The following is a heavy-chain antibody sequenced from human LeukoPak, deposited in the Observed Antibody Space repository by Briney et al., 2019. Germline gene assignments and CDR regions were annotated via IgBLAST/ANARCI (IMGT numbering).Heavy chain of an antibody. CDR2: IIPIFGTA. CDR1: GGTFSSYA. CDR3: ASPVRYCSSTSCPFLFDY. J-gene: IGHJ4*02. V-gene: IGHV1-69*01. D-gene: IGHD2-2*01. Sequence: ASVKVSCKASGGTFSSYAISWVRQAPGQGLEWMGGIIPIFGTANYAQKFQGRVTITADESTSTAYMELSSLRSEDTAVYYCASPVRYCSSTSCPFLFDYWGQGTLVTVSS.